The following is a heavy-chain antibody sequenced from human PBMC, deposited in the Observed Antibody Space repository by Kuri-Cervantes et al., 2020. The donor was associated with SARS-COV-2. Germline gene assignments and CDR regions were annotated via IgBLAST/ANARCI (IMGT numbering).Heavy chain of an antibody. J-gene: IGHJ4*02. D-gene: IGHD3-3*01. CDR3: AREFFGVVNGYFDY. CDR1: GFTFSSYW. Sequence: GESLKISCAASGFTFSSYWMSWVRLAPGKGLEWVANIKQDGSEKYYVDSVKGRFTISRDNAKNSLYLQMNSLRAEDTAVYYCAREFFGVVNGYFDYWGQGTLVTVSS. CDR2: IKQDGSEK. V-gene: IGHV3-7*01.